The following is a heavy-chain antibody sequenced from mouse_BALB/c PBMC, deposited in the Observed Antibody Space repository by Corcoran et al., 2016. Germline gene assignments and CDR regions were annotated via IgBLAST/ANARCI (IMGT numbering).Heavy chain of an antibody. Sequence: QIKLVQSGPELMKPGETVKISYKASGDTFTNYGMNWVKQAPGKGLKWMGWINTYTGEPTYADDFKGRFAFSLETSASTAYLQINNLKNEDMATYFCARRLRDWYFDVWGAGTTVTVSS. J-gene: IGHJ1*01. CDR2: INTYTGEP. D-gene: IGHD1-2*01. V-gene: IGHV9-1*02. CDR3: ARRLRDWYFDV. CDR1: GDTFTNYG.